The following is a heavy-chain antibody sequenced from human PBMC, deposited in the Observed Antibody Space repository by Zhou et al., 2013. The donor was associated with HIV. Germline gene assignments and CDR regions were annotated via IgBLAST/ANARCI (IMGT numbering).Heavy chain of an antibody. V-gene: IGHV1-69*04. D-gene: IGHD1-26*01. Sequence: QVQLVQSGAEVKKPGSSVKVSCKASGGTFSSYAISWVRQAPGQGLEWMGRIIPILGIANYAQKFQGRVTITADKSTSTAYMELSSLRSEDTAVYYCARDVSGSYSVWDNNWFDPWGQGTLVTVSS. J-gene: IGHJ5*02. CDR1: GGTFSSYA. CDR2: IIPILGIA. CDR3: ARDVSGSYSVWDNNWFDP.